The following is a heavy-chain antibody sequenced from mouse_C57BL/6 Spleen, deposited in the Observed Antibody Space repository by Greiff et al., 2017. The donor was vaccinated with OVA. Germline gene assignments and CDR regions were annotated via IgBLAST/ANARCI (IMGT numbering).Heavy chain of an antibody. CDR1: GYSITSGYY. Sequence: EVQLQQSGPGLVKPSQSLSLTCSVTGYSITSGYYWNWIRQFPGNKLEWMGYISYDGSNNYNPSLKNRISITRDTSKNQFFLKLNSVTTEDTATYYVAREQLRPLYAMDYWGQGTSVTVSS. D-gene: IGHD3-2*02. CDR3: AREQLRPLYAMDY. CDR2: ISYDGSN. V-gene: IGHV3-6*01. J-gene: IGHJ4*01.